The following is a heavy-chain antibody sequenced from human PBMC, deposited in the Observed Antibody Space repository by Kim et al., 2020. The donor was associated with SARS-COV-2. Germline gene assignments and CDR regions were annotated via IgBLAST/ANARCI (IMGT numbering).Heavy chain of an antibody. V-gene: IGHV4-59*13. J-gene: IGHJ4*02. Sequence: SETLSLTCSVSGGSIKSYYWSWFRQPPGKGPEWIGYIFYSGGTTYNPSLKGRVSISLDTSTNQFSLTLSSVTSADTAVYFCAKDGSTTGIRDWGQGTPVT. D-gene: IGHD1-1*01. CDR3: AKDGSTTGIRD. CDR1: GGSIKSYY. CDR2: IFYSGGT.